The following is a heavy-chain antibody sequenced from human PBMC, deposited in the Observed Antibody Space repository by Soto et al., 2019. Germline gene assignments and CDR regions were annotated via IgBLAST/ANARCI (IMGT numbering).Heavy chain of an antibody. J-gene: IGHJ4*02. CDR3: ARDPIDYGGNQVGFDY. CDR2: IYYSGST. Sequence: PSETLSLTCTVSGGSISSSGYYWSWIRQHPGKGLEWIGYIYYSGSTYYNPSLKSRVTISVDTSKNQFSLKLSSVTAADTAVYYCARDPIDYGGNQVGFDYWGQGTLVTVPQ. CDR1: GGSISSSGYY. D-gene: IGHD4-17*01. V-gene: IGHV4-31*03.